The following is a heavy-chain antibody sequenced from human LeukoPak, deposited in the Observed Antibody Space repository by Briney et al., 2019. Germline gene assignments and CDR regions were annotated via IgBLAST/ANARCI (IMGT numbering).Heavy chain of an antibody. CDR1: GFTFSSYA. CDR2: ISYDGSNK. Sequence: GRSLRLSCAASGFTFSSYAMHWVRQAPGKGLEWVAVISYDGSNKYYADSVKGRFTISRDNSKNTLYLQMNSLRAEDTAVYNCARGGYSSSSHFDYWGQGTLVTVSS. V-gene: IGHV3-30*01. CDR3: ARGGYSSSSHFDY. J-gene: IGHJ4*02. D-gene: IGHD6-6*01.